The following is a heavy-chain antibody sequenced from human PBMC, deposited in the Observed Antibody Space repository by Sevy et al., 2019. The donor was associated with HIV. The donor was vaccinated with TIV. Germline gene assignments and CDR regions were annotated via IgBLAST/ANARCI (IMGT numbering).Heavy chain of an antibody. Sequence: GGSLRLSCTASGFTFSSYGMHWVRQAPGKGLEWVAVIWFDGSNIYYADSVKGRFTISRDSSKNTLYLKLNSLRAEDTTVYFCARGGALRYFEWLAPFDYWGQGTLVTVSS. CDR2: IWFDGSNI. CDR3: ARGGALRYFEWLAPFDY. J-gene: IGHJ4*02. D-gene: IGHD3-9*01. V-gene: IGHV3-33*01. CDR1: GFTFSSYG.